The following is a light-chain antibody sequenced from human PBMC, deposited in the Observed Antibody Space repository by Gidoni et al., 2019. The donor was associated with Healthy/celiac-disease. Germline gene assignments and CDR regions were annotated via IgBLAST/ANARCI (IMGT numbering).Light chain of an antibody. CDR2: GAS. CDR3: QQYGSSPWT. CDR1: QRVSSSY. Sequence: EIVLTQSPGTLSLSPGERATLSCRASQRVSSSYLAWYQQKPGQAPRLLFYGASSRATGIPDRFTLTISRLEPEDFAVYYCQQYGSSPWTFGQXTKVEIK. J-gene: IGKJ1*01. V-gene: IGKV3-20*01.